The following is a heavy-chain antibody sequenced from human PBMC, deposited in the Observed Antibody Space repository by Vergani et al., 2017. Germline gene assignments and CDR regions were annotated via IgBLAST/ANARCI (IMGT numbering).Heavy chain of an antibody. D-gene: IGHD3-22*01. CDR1: GYSFSNYG. CDR2: ISTYNGRT. V-gene: IGHV1-18*01. CDR3: ARDLIPNDTSGRSAY. Sequence: QVQLVQSGAEMKKPGASVKVSCTTSGYSFSNYGISWVRQAPGRGLEWMGWISTYNGRTHFPEKFQGRVTMTTDTHTTTAYLELRSLRSDDAAVYYCARDLIPNDTSGRSAYWGQGTLVSVSS. J-gene: IGHJ4*02.